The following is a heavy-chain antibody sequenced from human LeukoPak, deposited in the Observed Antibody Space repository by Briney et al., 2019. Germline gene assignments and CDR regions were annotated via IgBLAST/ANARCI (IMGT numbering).Heavy chain of an antibody. J-gene: IGHJ4*02. CDR3: ARGYDSSGYYPLDY. Sequence: ASVKVSCKASGYTFTGYYMHWVRQAPGQGLEWMGWIIPNSGGTSYAQKFQGRVTMTRDTSISTAYMELSRLRSDDTAVYYCARGYDSSGYYPLDYWGQGTLVTVSS. V-gene: IGHV1-2*02. CDR1: GYTFTGYY. D-gene: IGHD3-22*01. CDR2: IIPNSGGT.